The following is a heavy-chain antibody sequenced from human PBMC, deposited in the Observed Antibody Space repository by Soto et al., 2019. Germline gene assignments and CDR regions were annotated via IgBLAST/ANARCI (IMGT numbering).Heavy chain of an antibody. J-gene: IGHJ4*02. Sequence: QVQLVQSGAEVKKPGASVKVSCKASGYTFTNFGISWVRQAPGQGLEWMGWISAYNGNTNYAQKFQGRVTMTTDTFTRTAYMEVRSLRFDGTAVYYGASGGTPIDDWGQGSLVTVSS. CDR1: GYTFTNFG. CDR2: ISAYNGNT. V-gene: IGHV1-18*01. CDR3: ASGGTPIDD. D-gene: IGHD3-16*01.